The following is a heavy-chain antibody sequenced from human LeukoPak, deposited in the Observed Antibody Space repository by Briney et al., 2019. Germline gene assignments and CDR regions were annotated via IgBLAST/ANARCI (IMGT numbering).Heavy chain of an antibody. V-gene: IGHV2-5*02. CDR2: IYWDDDK. J-gene: IGHJ4*02. Sequence: SGPTLVNPTQTLTLTCTLSGFSLSTGGVGVGWIRQPPGKALEWLALIYWDDDKYYSPSLKIRLTITRDTSKNQVVLTMTNVDPVDTGTYFCAHYYGSGSYQNRYLDYWGQGALVTVSS. CDR3: AHYYGSGSYQNRYLDY. D-gene: IGHD3-10*01. CDR1: GFSLSTGGVG.